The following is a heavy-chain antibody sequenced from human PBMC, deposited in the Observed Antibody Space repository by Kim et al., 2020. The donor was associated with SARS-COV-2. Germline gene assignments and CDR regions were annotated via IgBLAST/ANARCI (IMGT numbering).Heavy chain of an antibody. CDR2: VNNDGSST. CDR3: ARGYGSGTNY. D-gene: IGHD3-10*01. CDR1: GFTFTDYW. Sequence: GGSLRLSCTTSGFTFTDYWLHWVRQAPGKGLVWVSYVNNDGSSTGYADSVKGRFTIPRDNAKNTLHLQMNSLRLEDTAVYYCARGYGSGTNYCGQGTLVT. V-gene: IGHV3-74*01. J-gene: IGHJ4*02.